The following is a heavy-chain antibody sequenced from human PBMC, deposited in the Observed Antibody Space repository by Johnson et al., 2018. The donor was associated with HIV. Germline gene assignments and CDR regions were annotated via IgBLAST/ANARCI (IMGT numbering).Heavy chain of an antibody. Sequence: VQLVESGGGLVQPGGSLRLSCAASGFIVSSKYMTWFRQAPGKGLEWVSVLYADGRTYYADSVKGRFTVSSDSSENTLYLQMNSLTAEDTAVYYCATKGSKWELIVEGFAVWGQGTMVTVSS. CDR1: GFIVSSKY. D-gene: IGHD1-26*01. CDR2: LYADGRT. V-gene: IGHV3-66*02. J-gene: IGHJ3*01. CDR3: ATKGSKWELIVEGFAV.